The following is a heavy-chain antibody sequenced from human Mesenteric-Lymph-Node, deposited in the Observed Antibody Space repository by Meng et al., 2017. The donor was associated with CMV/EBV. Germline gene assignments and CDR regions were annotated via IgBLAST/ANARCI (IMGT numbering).Heavy chain of an antibody. CDR1: TRYW. CDR2: IYPGDSDT. V-gene: IGHV5-51*01. CDR3: ARLIAQYYDILTGGNWFDP. J-gene: IGHJ5*02. Sequence: TRYWIGWVRQMPGKGLGWMGIIYPGDSDTRYSPSFQGQVTISANESISTAYLQWSSLKASDTAMYYCARLIAQYYDILTGGNWFDPWGQGTLVTVSS. D-gene: IGHD3-9*01.